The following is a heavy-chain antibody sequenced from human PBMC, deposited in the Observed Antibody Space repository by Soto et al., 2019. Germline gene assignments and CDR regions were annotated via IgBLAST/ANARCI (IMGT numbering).Heavy chain of an antibody. D-gene: IGHD2-2*01. CDR3: ARDDGCSSSSCYLDV. CDR1: GGSIATGDYS. Sequence: SETLSLTCTASGGSIATGDYSWNWIRQPPGKGPEWVGYIYPTGSTHYNPSLKSRLNISMDTSKNQLSLRLSSVTAADTAVYYCARDDGCSSSSCYLDVWGQGTTVTVSS. CDR2: IYPTGST. V-gene: IGHV4-30-4*01. J-gene: IGHJ6*02.